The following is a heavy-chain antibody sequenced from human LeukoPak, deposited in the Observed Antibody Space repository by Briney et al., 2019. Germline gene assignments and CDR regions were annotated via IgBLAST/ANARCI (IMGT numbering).Heavy chain of an antibody. Sequence: PSETLSLTRTVSGDSTSSGGYYWSWIRQHPGKGLEWIGYIYHSGSTYYNPSLKSRLSISVDTSKNQFSLKLNSVTAADTAVYYCARTVARTWVDYWGQGTLVTVSS. J-gene: IGHJ4*02. CDR3: ARTVARTWVDY. V-gene: IGHV4-31*03. CDR1: GDSTSSGGYY. D-gene: IGHD6-19*01. CDR2: IYHSGST.